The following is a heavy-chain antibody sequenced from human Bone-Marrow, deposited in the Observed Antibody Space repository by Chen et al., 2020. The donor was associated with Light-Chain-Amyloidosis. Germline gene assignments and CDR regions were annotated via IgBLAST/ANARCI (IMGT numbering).Heavy chain of an antibody. CDR3: ARDPPGSGFAFDY. CDR2: IWYYGSNK. D-gene: IGHD3-10*01. CDR1: GFTFSTHA. J-gene: IGHJ4*02. Sequence: QEELVESGGGVVQPGRSLRLSCAASGFTFSTHAMHWVRQAPGKGLEWVAFIWYYGSNKHYADSVKGRFTISRDNSKNTVFLEMNSLRAEDTAVYFCARDPPGSGFAFDYWGQGTLVTVSS. V-gene: IGHV3-33*01.